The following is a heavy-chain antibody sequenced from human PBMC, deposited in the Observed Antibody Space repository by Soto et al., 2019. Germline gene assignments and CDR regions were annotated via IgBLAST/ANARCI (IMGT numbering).Heavy chain of an antibody. J-gene: IGHJ3*02. CDR1: GFTFDDYS. V-gene: IGHV3-30-3*01. Sequence: QVQLVESVGGVVQPGRSLRLSCAASGFTFDDYSMHWVRQAPGKGLEWVALISYDGGTTYYGDSVKGRFTISREDSKNTLILQMNSLRSEDTAVYYCARPHIKSAWNDGFDIWGQGTMVTVSS. CDR3: ARPHIKSAWNDGFDI. D-gene: IGHD1-1*01. CDR2: ISYDGGTT.